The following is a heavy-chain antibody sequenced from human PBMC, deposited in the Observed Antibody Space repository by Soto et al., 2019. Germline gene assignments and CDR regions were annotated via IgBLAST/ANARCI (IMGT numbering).Heavy chain of an antibody. D-gene: IGHD6-13*01. J-gene: IGHJ5*02. V-gene: IGHV3-23*01. CDR1: XXXXXXYA. CDR2: ISGSGGST. Sequence: EVQLLESGGGLXQXGGSLXXXXXXXXXXXXXYAMXXXRQAPGKGLEWVSAISGSGGSTYYADSVKGRFTISRDNSKNTLYLQMNSLRAEDTAVYYCAKDIAAAGPYNWFDPWGQGTLVTVSS. CDR3: AKDIAAAGPYNWFDP.